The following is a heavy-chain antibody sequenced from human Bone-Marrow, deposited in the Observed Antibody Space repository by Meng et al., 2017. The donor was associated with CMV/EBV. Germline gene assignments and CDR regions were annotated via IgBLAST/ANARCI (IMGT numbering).Heavy chain of an antibody. V-gene: IGHV3-23*01. CDR3: ARQRSGVMRVSGVPAAMVDY. CDR1: FTNFA. CDR2: IGSSCRRT. D-gene: IGHD2-2*01. J-gene: IGHJ4*02. Sequence: FTNFAMDMSRQRPGKGLERVSGIGSSCRRTYNADSVRGRFTISRDTSKNTLYLQMNSLRAEDTAMYYCARQRSGVMRVSGVPAAMVDYWGQGTLVTVSS.